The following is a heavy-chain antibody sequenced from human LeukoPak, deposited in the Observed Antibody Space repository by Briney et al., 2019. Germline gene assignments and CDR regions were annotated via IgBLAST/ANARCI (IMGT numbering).Heavy chain of an antibody. CDR2: ISGSGGST. Sequence: GGSLRLSCAASGFTFSSYAMSWVRQAPGKGLEWVSAISGSGGSTYYADSVKGRFTISRDNSKNTLYLQMNSLRAEDTAVYYCAKVIGTLVPAAINYFDYWGQGILVTVSS. D-gene: IGHD2-2*02. V-gene: IGHV3-23*01. J-gene: IGHJ4*02. CDR1: GFTFSSYA. CDR3: AKVIGTLVPAAINYFDY.